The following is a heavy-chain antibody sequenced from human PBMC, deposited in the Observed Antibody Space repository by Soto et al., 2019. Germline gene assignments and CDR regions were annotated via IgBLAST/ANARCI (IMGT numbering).Heavy chain of an antibody. CDR3: ARGPSLGYCSGGSCYLVDY. CDR1: GYTFTSYG. D-gene: IGHD2-15*01. Sequence: QVQLVQSGAEVKKPGASVKVSCKASGYTFTSYGISWVRQAPGQGLEWMGWISAYNVNTNYAQKLQGRGTMTTATATSTAYMELRSLISDDTAVYYCARGPSLGYCSGGSCYLVDYWGQGTMVTVSS. J-gene: IGHJ4*02. V-gene: IGHV1-18*01. CDR2: ISAYNVNT.